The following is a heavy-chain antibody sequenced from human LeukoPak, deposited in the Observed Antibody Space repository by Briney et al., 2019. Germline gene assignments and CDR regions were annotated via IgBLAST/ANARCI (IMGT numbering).Heavy chain of an antibody. CDR3: ARLKGYYDSSGPGGYFDY. CDR1: GYSFTRYW. J-gene: IGHJ4*02. CDR2: IDPSDSYT. Sequence: GESLHISCQGSGYSFTRYWISWVRQMPGKGLEWMGRIDPSDSYTNYSPSFQGHVTISADKSISTAYLQWSSLKASDTAMYYCARLKGYYDSSGPGGYFDYWGQGTLVTVSS. V-gene: IGHV5-10-1*01. D-gene: IGHD3-22*01.